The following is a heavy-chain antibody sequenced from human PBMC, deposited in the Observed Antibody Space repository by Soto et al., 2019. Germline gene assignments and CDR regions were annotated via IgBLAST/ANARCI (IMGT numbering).Heavy chain of an antibody. CDR3: ARDGSPMVRGVILGWFDP. CDR1: GGSISSGGYY. Sequence: QVQLQESGPGLVKPSQTLSLTCTVSGGSISSGGYYWSWIRQHPGKGLEWIGYIYYSGSTYYNPSLKSRVTISVDTSKNQFSLKLSSVTAADTAVYYCARDGSPMVRGVILGWFDPWGQGTLVTVSS. V-gene: IGHV4-31*03. J-gene: IGHJ5*02. CDR2: IYYSGST. D-gene: IGHD3-10*01.